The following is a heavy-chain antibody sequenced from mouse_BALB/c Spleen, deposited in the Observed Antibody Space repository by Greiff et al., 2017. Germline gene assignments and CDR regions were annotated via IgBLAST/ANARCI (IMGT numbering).Heavy chain of an antibody. CDR1: GFTFSSFG. J-gene: IGHJ4*01. CDR2: ISSGSSTI. CDR3: ARWVYYYAMDY. V-gene: IGHV5-17*02. Sequence: EVMLVESGGGLVQPGGSRKLSCAASGFTFSSFGMHWVRQAPEKGLEWVAYISSGSSTIYYADTVKGRFTISRDNPKNTLFLQMTSLRSEDTAMYYCARWVYYYAMDYWGQGTSVTVSS.